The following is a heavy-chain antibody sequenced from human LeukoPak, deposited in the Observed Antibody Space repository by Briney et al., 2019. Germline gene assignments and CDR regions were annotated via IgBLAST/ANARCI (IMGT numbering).Heavy chain of an antibody. Sequence: PSETLSLTCAVYGGSFSGYYWSWIRQPPGKGLEWIGSIYYSGSTYYNPSLKSRVTISVDTSKNQFSLKLSSVTAADTAVYYCARHIRQQLVLLVWFDPWGQGTLVTVSS. CDR3: ARHIRQQLVLLVWFDP. J-gene: IGHJ5*02. CDR2: IYYSGST. CDR1: GGSFSGYY. D-gene: IGHD6-13*01. V-gene: IGHV4-34*01.